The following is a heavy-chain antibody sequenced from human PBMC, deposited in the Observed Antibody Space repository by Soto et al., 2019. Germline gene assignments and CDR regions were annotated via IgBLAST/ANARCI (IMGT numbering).Heavy chain of an antibody. J-gene: IGHJ4*02. CDR2: INAGNGNT. V-gene: IGHV1-3*01. CDR1: GYTFTSYG. CDR3: ARGLNVYYFDY. Sequence: ASVKVSCKASGYTFTSYGISWVRQAPGQGLEWMGWINAGNGNTKYSQKFQGRVTITRDTSASTAYMELSSLRSEGTAVYYCARGLNVYYFDYWGQGTLVTVS. D-gene: IGHD3-16*01.